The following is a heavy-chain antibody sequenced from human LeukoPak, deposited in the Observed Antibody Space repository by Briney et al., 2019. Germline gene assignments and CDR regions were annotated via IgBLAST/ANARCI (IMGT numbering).Heavy chain of an antibody. D-gene: IGHD5-18*01. CDR1: GGSISSYY. J-gene: IGHJ4*02. CDR2: IYSTGST. CDR3: ARGLRGYRFGPFDY. V-gene: IGHV4-59*01. Sequence: SETLSLTCSVSGGSISSYYWSWIRQPPGKGLEWIGYIYSTGSTNYNPSLKSRVTISVDTSKNQFSLKLTSVTAADTAVYYCARGLRGYRFGPFDYWGQGTLVPVSS.